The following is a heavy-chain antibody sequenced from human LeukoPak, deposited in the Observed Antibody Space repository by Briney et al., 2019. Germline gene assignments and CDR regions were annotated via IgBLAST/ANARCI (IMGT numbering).Heavy chain of an antibody. D-gene: IGHD2-15*01. Sequence: GGSLRLSCAVSGFTLSDHNMDWVRQAPGKGLEWVGRTTNKAHSYTTEYAASVKGRFTISRDDPQNSLYLQMNSLKTEDTAVYYCARAPSGLDYWGQGTLVTVSS. CDR2: TTNKAHSYTT. CDR3: ARAPSGLDY. J-gene: IGHJ4*02. V-gene: IGHV3-72*01. CDR1: GFTLSDHN.